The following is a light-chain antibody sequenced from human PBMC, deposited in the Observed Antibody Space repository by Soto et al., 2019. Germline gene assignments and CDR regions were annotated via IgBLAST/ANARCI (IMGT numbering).Light chain of an antibody. J-gene: IGLJ2*01. Sequence: QSVLTQPASVSGSPGQSITISCTGTTSDVGAYNHVAWYQQYPGKAPKLIVFEVSDRPSGVSNRFSGSKPGNTASLTISGLQPEDEADYYCSSYKSGATLVFGGGTKVTVL. CDR1: TSDVGAYNH. V-gene: IGLV2-14*01. CDR3: SSYKSGATLV. CDR2: EVS.